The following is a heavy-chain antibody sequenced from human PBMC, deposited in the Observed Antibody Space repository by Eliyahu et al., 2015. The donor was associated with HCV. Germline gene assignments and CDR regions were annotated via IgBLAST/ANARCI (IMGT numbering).Heavy chain of an antibody. V-gene: IGHV3-53*01. CDR3: VRCPPDGTGYGFDS. CDR1: GSSVRDDY. Sequence: EVHLVESGGGLIQPGGSVRLSCVVSGSSVRDDYMSWVRQAPGKGLECVSVVYSSGTTYYAESXKGRFSISRDNSRNTLYLQMNNLRDNDTAVYYCVRCPPDGTGYGFDSWGQGTLVSVSS. CDR2: VYSSGTT. J-gene: IGHJ4*02. D-gene: IGHD1-14*01.